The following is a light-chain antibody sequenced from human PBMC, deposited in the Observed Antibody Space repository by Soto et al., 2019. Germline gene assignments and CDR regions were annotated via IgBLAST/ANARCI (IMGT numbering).Light chain of an antibody. V-gene: IGKV4-1*01. CDR1: QTIFYSSNRKDY. Sequence: DIVMTQSPDSLAVSLGERATINCRSSQTIFYSSNRKDYLAWYQQKPGQHPRVLIYWASTRESGVPDRFSGSGSWSDFTLTISNLQAEDVSVYYCQQYSTSPWTFGQGTKVEIK. J-gene: IGKJ1*01. CDR3: QQYSTSPWT. CDR2: WAS.